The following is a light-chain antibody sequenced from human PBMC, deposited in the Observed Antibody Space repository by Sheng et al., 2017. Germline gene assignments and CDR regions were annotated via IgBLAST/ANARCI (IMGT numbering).Light chain of an antibody. CDR2: DVN. Sequence: QSALTQPASVSGSPGQSITISCTGSSSDVGGYNYVSWYQQHPGKAPKVIIYDVNNRPSGVSNRFSGSKSGNTASLTISGLQAEDEADYYCSSFTTSDIWLFGGGTKLTVL. CDR1: SSDVGGYNY. CDR3: SSFTTSDIWL. J-gene: IGLJ3*02. V-gene: IGLV2-14*01.